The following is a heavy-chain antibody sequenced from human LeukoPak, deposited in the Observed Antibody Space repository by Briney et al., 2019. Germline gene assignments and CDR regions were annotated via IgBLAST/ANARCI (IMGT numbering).Heavy chain of an antibody. CDR1: GFTFSTFS. J-gene: IGHJ4*02. CDR3: ARGRFYDY. D-gene: IGHD2/OR15-2a*01. Sequence: PVGSLRLSCAASGFTFSTFSMNWVRQAPGKGLEWISYISSSSSTIYYTDSVKGRFTISRDNAKNSLYLQMNSLRADDTAVYYCARGRFYDYWGQGTLVTVSS. V-gene: IGHV3-48*01. CDR2: ISSSSSTI.